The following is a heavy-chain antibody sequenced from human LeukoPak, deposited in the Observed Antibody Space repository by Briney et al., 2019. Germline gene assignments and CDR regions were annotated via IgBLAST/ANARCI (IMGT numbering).Heavy chain of an antibody. V-gene: IGHV4-39*07. CDR2: IHYSGTT. CDR1: GGSVWSSGYY. Sequence: SETLSLTCAVSGGSVWSSGYYWGWIRQSPGKGLECIGNIHYSGTTYYNPSLKSRLTISFDTSKNQFSLKLTSVTAADTAVYYCARFPRVVVVPAAIIWGQGTLVTVSS. CDR3: ARFPRVVVVPAAII. J-gene: IGHJ4*02. D-gene: IGHD2-2*01.